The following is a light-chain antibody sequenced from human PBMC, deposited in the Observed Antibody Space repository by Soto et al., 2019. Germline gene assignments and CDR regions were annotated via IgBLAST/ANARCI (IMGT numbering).Light chain of an antibody. J-gene: IGLJ2*01. CDR1: SSDVGTYNL. Sequence: QSVLTQPASVSGSPGQSITISCTGTSSDVGTYNLVSWYRQHPGKAPKLIIYEVNKWPSGISNRFSGSKSGNTASLTISGLQAEDEADYYCSSYAGSSNSVVFGGGTKVTVL. V-gene: IGLV2-23*02. CDR2: EVN. CDR3: SSYAGSSNSVV.